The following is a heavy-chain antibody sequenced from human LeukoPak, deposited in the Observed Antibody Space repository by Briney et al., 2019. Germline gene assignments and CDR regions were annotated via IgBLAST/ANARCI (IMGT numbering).Heavy chain of an antibody. CDR3: ARESDYGGNSASFDY. Sequence: SETLSLTCTVSGDSIISSRYYWGWIRQPPGKGLEWIGSIYYTGSTYYNPSLKSRVTISGGTSKNQFSLKLSSVTAADTAVYYCARESDYGGNSASFDYWGQGTLVTVSS. V-gene: IGHV4-39*07. J-gene: IGHJ4*02. CDR1: GDSIISSRYY. CDR2: IYYTGST. D-gene: IGHD4-23*01.